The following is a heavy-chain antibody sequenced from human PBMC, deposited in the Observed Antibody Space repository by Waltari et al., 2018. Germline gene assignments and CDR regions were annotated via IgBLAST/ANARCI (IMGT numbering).Heavy chain of an antibody. D-gene: IGHD2-2*01. CDR3: ARDAPPYCSSTSCYPI. J-gene: IGHJ3*02. V-gene: IGHV1-2*02. Sequence: QVQLVQSGAEVKKPGASVKVSCKASGYTFTGYYMHWVRQAPGQGLERMGWSNPNRGGTNYAQKVQGRGTMTRDTSISTAYMELSRLRSDDTAVYYCARDAPPYCSSTSCYPIWGQGTMVTVSS. CDR1: GYTFTGYY. CDR2: SNPNRGGT.